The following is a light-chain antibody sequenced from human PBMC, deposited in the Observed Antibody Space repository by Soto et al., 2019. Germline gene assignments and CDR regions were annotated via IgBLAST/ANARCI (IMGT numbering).Light chain of an antibody. CDR2: YAS. CDR3: QHRSDWLGT. J-gene: IGKJ3*01. Sequence: EIVLTQSPATLSLSPGESATLSCRASQNVGLFLSWYQQKSGQTPRLLIYYASARAPGIPARFSGGGSGTDFTLTISSLEPEDFAVYYCQHRSDWLGTFGPGTKVDIK. CDR1: QNVGLF. V-gene: IGKV3-11*01.